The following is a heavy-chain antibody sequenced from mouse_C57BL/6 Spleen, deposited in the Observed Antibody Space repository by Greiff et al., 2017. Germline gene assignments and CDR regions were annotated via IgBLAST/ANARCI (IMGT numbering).Heavy chain of an antibody. V-gene: IGHV1-26*01. D-gene: IGHD2-3*01. CDR1: GYTFTDYY. CDR3: ARGEGLLGDY. Sequence: EVMLVESGPELVKPGASVKISCKASGYTFTDYYMNWVKQSHGKSLEWIGDINPNNGGTSYNQKFKGKATLAVDKSSSTAYMELRSLNSEDSAVYYCARGEGLLGDYWGQGTTLTVSS. CDR2: INPNNGGT. J-gene: IGHJ2*01.